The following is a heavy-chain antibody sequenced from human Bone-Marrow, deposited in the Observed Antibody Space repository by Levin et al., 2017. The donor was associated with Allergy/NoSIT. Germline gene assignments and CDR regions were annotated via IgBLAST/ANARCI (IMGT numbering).Heavy chain of an antibody. D-gene: IGHD2-8*01. CDR3: AGERNAAGDIVHFDY. V-gene: IGHV3-21*01. CDR2: ISGITGNT. CDR1: GFTFSAYS. J-gene: IGHJ4*02. Sequence: RPGGSLRLSCAASGFTFSAYSMNWVRQAPGKGLEWLSSISGITGNTFYSDSVKGRFSISRDNAKDSLYLQMNSLRVEDTAVYYCAGERNAAGDIVHFDYWGQGTLVTVSS.